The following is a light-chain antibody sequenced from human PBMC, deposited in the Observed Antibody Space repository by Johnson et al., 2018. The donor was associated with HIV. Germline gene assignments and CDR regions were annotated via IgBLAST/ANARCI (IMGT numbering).Light chain of an antibody. CDR3: GTWDSSLSAYV. Sequence: QSVLTQPPSVSAAPGQKVTISCSGSSSNIGNNYVSWYQQLPGTAPKLLIYDNNKRPSGIPDRFSDSKSGTSATLGITGLQTGDVADYYCGTWDSSLSAYVFGTGTKVTVL. CDR1: SSNIGNNY. CDR2: DNN. J-gene: IGLJ1*01. V-gene: IGLV1-51*01.